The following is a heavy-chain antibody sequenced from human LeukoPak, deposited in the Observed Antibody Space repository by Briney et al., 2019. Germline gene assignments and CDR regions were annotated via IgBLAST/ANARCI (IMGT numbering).Heavy chain of an antibody. V-gene: IGHV3-30*02. Sequence: GGSLRLSCAASGFTFSSYAMHWVRQAPGKGLEWVAYLRFDGSNKYYADSVKGRFTISRDNSKNTVYLQMNSLRPEDTAVYYCAKGIAVVPAVADYWGQGTLVTVSS. D-gene: IGHD2-2*01. CDR1: GFTFSSYA. CDR3: AKGIAVVPAVADY. J-gene: IGHJ4*02. CDR2: LRFDGSNK.